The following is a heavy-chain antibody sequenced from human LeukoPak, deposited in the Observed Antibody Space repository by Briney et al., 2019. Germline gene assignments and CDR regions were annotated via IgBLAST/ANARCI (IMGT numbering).Heavy chain of an antibody. Sequence: GGSLRLSCVASGFTLSSYGMHWVRQAPGKGLEWVAILSHEGNNKYSAESVKGRLTVSRDNSQNTLYLEMISLRVEDTGVYYCAKSGISWLRLDYWGQGTLVTVSS. D-gene: IGHD5-12*01. CDR2: LSHEGNNK. V-gene: IGHV3-30*18. CDR3: AKSGISWLRLDY. CDR1: GFTLSSYG. J-gene: IGHJ4*02.